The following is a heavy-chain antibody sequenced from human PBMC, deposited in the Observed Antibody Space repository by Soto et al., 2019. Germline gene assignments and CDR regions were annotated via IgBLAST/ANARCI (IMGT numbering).Heavy chain of an antibody. J-gene: IGHJ4*02. D-gene: IGHD2-21*02. CDR1: GFTFSSFG. CDR3: AKVPVVSMVTHYYVY. CDR2: ISGGDGST. V-gene: IGHV3-23*01. Sequence: EVHLLESGGGLVQPGGSLRLSCAASGFTFSSFGMSWVRQAPGKGPEWVASISGGDGSTLYAAPVKGRFTISRDNSKDTIYLQMNNLRAEDTAIYYCAKVPVVSMVTHYYVYWGQGILVTVSS.